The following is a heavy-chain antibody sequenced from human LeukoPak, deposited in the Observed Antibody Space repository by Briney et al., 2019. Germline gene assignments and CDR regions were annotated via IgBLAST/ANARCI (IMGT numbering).Heavy chain of an antibody. Sequence: GGSLRLSCAASGFTFSSYAMSWVRQAPGKGLEWVSAISGSGGSTYYADSVKGRFTISRDNSKNTLYLQMNSLRAEDTAVYYCARVAYCGGDCYFESFDYWGQGTLVTVSS. V-gene: IGHV3-23*01. CDR2: ISGSGGST. D-gene: IGHD2-21*02. CDR1: GFTFSSYA. J-gene: IGHJ4*02. CDR3: ARVAYCGGDCYFESFDY.